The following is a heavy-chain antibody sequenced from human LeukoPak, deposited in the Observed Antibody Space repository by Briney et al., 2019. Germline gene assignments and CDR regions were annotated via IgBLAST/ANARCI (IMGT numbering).Heavy chain of an antibody. CDR3: AREYSSSRFFDY. CDR1: GLTFSSSW. D-gene: IGHD6-13*01. V-gene: IGHV3-74*01. J-gene: IGHJ4*02. Sequence: GGSLRLSCAASGLTFSSSWMPWVRQAPGKGLVWVSRINSDGSSTNYADSVKGRFTISRDNAKNTVYLQMNSLRAEDTAVYYCAREYSSSRFFDYWGQGTLVTVPS. CDR2: INSDGSST.